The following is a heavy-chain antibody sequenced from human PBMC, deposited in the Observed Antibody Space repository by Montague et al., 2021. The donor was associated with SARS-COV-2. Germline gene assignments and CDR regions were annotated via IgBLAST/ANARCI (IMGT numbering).Heavy chain of an antibody. Sequence: SVKVSFKVSGYSLTELPMHRVRQAPGKGLEWMGGVDPEDGETIYAQNFQGRLTIAEDTSADTAYMELSSLRSDDTAVYYCATSADWGSTGRFDFWGQGTLVTVSS. V-gene: IGHV1-24*01. CDR3: ATSADWGSTGRFDF. CDR1: GYSLTELP. D-gene: IGHD7-27*01. CDR2: VDPEDGET. J-gene: IGHJ4*02.